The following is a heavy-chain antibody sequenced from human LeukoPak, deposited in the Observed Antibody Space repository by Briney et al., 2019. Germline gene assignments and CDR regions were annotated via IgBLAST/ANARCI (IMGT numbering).Heavy chain of an antibody. CDR2: IHYSGTT. V-gene: IGHV4-39*01. D-gene: IGHD2-2*01. CDR3: ARALGVPAHFDY. J-gene: IGHJ4*02. Sequence: SETLSLTCTVSGGSISSSSHYWGWIRQPPGKGLEWIAGIHYSGTTYYNPSLKSRVTMSVDTSKNQFSLKLSSVTAADTTVYFCARALGVPAHFDYWGQGTLVTVSS. CDR1: GGSISSSSHY.